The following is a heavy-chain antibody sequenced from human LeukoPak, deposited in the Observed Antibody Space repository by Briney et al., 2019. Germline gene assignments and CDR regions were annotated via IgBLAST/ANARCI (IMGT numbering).Heavy chain of an antibody. J-gene: IGHJ3*02. D-gene: IGHD3-22*01. V-gene: IGHV1-46*01. CDR1: GYTFTSYY. Sequence: ASVKVSCKASGYTFTSYYMHWVRQAPGQGLEWMGIINPSGGSTNYAQKLQGRVTMTTDTPTSTAYMELRSLRSDDTAVYYCARGRGDDSGGYWAPLGAFDIWGQGTMVTVSS. CDR2: INPSGGST. CDR3: ARGRGDDSGGYWAPLGAFDI.